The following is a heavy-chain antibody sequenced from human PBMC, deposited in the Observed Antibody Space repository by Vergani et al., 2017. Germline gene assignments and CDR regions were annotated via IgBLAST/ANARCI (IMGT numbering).Heavy chain of an antibody. D-gene: IGHD1-14*01. CDR3: ATNDRARQPPGGY. J-gene: IGHJ4*02. CDR1: GYTFTSYD. V-gene: IGHV1-8*01. Sequence: QVQLVQSGAEVKKPGASVKVSCKASGYTFTSYDINWVRQATGQGLEWMGWMNPNSGNTGYAQKFQGRVTMTRDTSISTGYMELNSLRSDDTAVYYCATNDRARQPPGGYWGQGSLVTVSS. CDR2: MNPNSGNT.